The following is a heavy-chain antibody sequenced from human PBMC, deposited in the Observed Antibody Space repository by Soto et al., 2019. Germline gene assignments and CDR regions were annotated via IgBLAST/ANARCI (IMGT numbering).Heavy chain of an antibody. CDR2: IYPGDSDT. V-gene: IGHV5-51*01. Sequence: PGESLKISCKCSGYRFTSYWIGWVRQMPGKGLEWMGIIYPGDSDTRYSPSFQGQVTISADKSISTAYLQWSSLKASDTAMYYCARLTVRDIVVVPAARPSRGYYCMDVWGKGTTVTVSS. CDR1: GYRFTSYW. D-gene: IGHD2-2*01. J-gene: IGHJ6*03. CDR3: ARLTVRDIVVVPAARPSRGYYCMDV.